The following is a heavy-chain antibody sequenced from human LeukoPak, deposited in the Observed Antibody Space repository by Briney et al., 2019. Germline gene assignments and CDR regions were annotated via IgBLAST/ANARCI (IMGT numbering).Heavy chain of an antibody. CDR2: IYYSGST. J-gene: IGHJ4*02. CDR1: GGSISSYY. V-gene: IGHV4-59*01. D-gene: IGHD2-15*01. Sequence: PSETLSLTCTVSGGSISSYYWSWIRQPPGKELEWIGYIYYSGSTNYNPSLKSRVTISVDTSKNQFSLKLSSVTSADTAVYYCARGPPGYCSGGSCHFDYWGQGTLVTVSS. CDR3: ARGPPGYCSGGSCHFDY.